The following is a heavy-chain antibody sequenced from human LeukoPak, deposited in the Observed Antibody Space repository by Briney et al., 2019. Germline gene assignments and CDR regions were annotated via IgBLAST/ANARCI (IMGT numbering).Heavy chain of an antibody. CDR2: ISVSGGST. V-gene: IGHV3-23*01. Sequence: GGSLRLSCAVSGFTFSTYAITWVRQAPGKRLEWVSPISVSGGSTYYADSVKGRFAISRDNSKNTLYLQMNSLRAEDTAVYYCAKSIIRGIAPHHWGRGPLVTVSS. J-gene: IGHJ5*02. D-gene: IGHD6-13*01. CDR1: GFTFSTYA. CDR3: AKSIIRGIAPHH.